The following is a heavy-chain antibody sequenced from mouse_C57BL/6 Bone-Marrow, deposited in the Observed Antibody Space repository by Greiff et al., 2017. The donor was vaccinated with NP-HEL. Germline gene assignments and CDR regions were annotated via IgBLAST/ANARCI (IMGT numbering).Heavy chain of an antibody. Sequence: EVQRVESGGGLVQPGESLKLSCESNEYEFPSHDMSWVRKTPEKRLEWVAAINSDGGSTYYPDTMERRFIISRDNTKKTLYLQMSSLRSADTALYYCARPSLLLSWFAYWGQGTLVTVSA. J-gene: IGHJ3*01. V-gene: IGHV5-2*01. CDR2: INSDGGST. CDR3: ARPSLLLSWFAY. CDR1: EYEFPSHD. D-gene: IGHD2-12*01.